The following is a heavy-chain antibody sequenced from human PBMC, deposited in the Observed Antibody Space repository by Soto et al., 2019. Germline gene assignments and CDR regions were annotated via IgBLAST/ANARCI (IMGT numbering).Heavy chain of an antibody. CDR3: ARVGFLEWLPMPYYFDY. D-gene: IGHD3-3*02. J-gene: IGHJ4*02. Sequence: QVQLQESGPGLVKPSQTLSLTCTVSGGSISSGDYYWSWIRQPPGKGLEWIGYIYYSGSTYYNPSLKSRVTISVDTSKNQFSLKLSSVTAADTAVYYCARVGFLEWLPMPYYFDYWGQGTLVTVSS. CDR2: IYYSGST. V-gene: IGHV4-30-4*01. CDR1: GGSISSGDYY.